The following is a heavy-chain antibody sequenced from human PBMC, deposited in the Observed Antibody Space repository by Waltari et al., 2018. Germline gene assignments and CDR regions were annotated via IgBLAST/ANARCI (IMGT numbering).Heavy chain of an antibody. D-gene: IGHD3-10*01. V-gene: IGHV1-3*01. CDR3: ARDGSGNGYYYYGMDV. Sequence: QVQLVQSGAEVKKPGASVTVSCKASGYTFTSYAMHWVRQATGQRLEWMGWINAGNGNTKYSQKFQGRVTITRDTSASTAYMELSSLRSEDTAVYYCARDGSGNGYYYYGMDVWGQGTTVTVSS. CDR2: INAGNGNT. CDR1: GYTFTSYA. J-gene: IGHJ6*02.